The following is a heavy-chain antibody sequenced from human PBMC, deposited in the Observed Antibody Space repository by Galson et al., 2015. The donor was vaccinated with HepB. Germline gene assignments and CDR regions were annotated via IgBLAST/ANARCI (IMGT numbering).Heavy chain of an antibody. V-gene: IGHV1-46*03. Sequence: SVKVSCKASGYTFTSYYMHWVRQAPGQGLEWMGIINPSGGSTSYAQKFQGRVTMTRDTSTSTVYMELSSLRSEDTAVYYCARGAGAQTYYYDSSGPGGDYWGQGTLVTVSS. D-gene: IGHD3-22*01. CDR3: ARGAGAQTYYYDSSGPGGDY. J-gene: IGHJ4*02. CDR1: GYTFTSYY. CDR2: INPSGGST.